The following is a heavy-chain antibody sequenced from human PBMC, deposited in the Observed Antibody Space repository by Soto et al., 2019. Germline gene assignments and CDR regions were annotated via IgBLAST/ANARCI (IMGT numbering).Heavy chain of an antibody. Sequence: EVQLLESGGGLVQPGGSLRLSCAASGFTFSSYAMSWVRQAPGKGLEWVSVISGSGDSTYYADSVKGRFTISRDNSKNTLYXQXXXXXXXXXXXXXXXXXGSGSYYDYWGQGTLVTVSS. CDR3: XXXGSGSYYDY. CDR1: GFTFSSYA. J-gene: IGHJ4*02. V-gene: IGHV3-23*01. D-gene: IGHD1-26*01. CDR2: ISGSGDST.